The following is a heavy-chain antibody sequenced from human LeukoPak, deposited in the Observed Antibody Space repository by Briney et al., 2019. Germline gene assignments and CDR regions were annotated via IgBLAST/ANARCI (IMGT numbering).Heavy chain of an antibody. CDR1: GGSISGYY. CDR3: ARERGPYCSGGSCHDY. Sequence: SETLSLTCTVSGGSISGYYWSWIRQPPGKGLEWIGEINHSGSTNYNPSLKSRVTISVDTSKNQFSLKLSSVTAADTAVYYCARERGPYCSGGSCHDYWGQGTLVTVSS. J-gene: IGHJ4*02. V-gene: IGHV4-34*01. CDR2: INHSGST. D-gene: IGHD2-15*01.